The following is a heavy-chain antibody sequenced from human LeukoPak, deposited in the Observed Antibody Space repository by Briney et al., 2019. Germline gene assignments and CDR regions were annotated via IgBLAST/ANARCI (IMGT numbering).Heavy chain of an antibody. CDR2: IYYSGST. J-gene: IGHJ6*02. Sequence: PSETLSLTCTVSGGSISSYYWSWIRQPPGKGLEWIGYIYYSGSTNYNPSLKSRVTISVDTSKNQFSLKLSSVTAADPAVYYCARLQRYFDKYYYYYGMDVWGQGTTVTVSS. D-gene: IGHD3-9*01. CDR1: GGSISSYY. V-gene: IGHV4-59*08. CDR3: ARLQRYFDKYYYYYGMDV.